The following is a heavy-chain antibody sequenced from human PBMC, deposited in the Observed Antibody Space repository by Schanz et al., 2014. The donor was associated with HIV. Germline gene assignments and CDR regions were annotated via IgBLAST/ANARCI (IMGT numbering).Heavy chain of an antibody. J-gene: IGHJ6*02. D-gene: IGHD6-13*01. CDR1: GGSFSGYY. V-gene: IGHV4-34*01. CDR2: VNHSGDT. CDR3: ARDRSSSHYSYFYAMDV. Sequence: QVQLQQWGAGLLKPSETLSLTCAVYGGSFSGYYWSWIRQSPGKGLEWIAEVNHSGDTNYNPSLKSRVTISVDTSKNQFSLKLPSVTAADTAVYYCARDRSSSHYSYFYAMDVWGQGTTVTVSS.